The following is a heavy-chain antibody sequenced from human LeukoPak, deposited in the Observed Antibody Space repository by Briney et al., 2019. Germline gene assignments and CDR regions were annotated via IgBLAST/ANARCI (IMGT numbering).Heavy chain of an antibody. J-gene: IGHJ4*02. CDR3: ASTAGSYYNSFDY. CDR1: GGSISSSSYY. D-gene: IGHD3-10*01. Sequence: PSETLSLTCTVSGGSISSSSYYWGWIRQPPGKGLEWIGNIYYSGSTYYNPSLESRVTMSLDTSKNQFSLKLSSVTAADTAVYYCASTAGSYYNSFDYWGQGTLVTVSS. CDR2: IYYSGST. V-gene: IGHV4-39*07.